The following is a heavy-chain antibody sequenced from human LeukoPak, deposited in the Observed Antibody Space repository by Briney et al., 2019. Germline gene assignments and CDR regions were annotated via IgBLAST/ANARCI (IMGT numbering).Heavy chain of an antibody. CDR2: ISSSGSTI. Sequence: PGGSLRLSCAASGFTFSDYYMSWIRQAPGKGLEWVSYISSSGSTIYYADSVKGRFTISRDNAKNSLYLQMNILRAEDTAVYYCARDKYYGSGSQREDVWGQGTTVTVSS. CDR1: GFTFSDYY. CDR3: ARDKYYGSGSQREDV. J-gene: IGHJ6*02. V-gene: IGHV3-11*01. D-gene: IGHD3-10*01.